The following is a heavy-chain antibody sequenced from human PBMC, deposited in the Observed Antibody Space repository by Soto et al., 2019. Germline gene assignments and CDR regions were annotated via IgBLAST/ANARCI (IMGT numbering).Heavy chain of an antibody. J-gene: IGHJ2*01. CDR3: ARDGSGWHWYFDL. D-gene: IGHD6-19*01. V-gene: IGHV6-1*01. CDR2: TYYRSKWYY. Sequence: QAQLQQSGPGLVKPSQTLSLICAISGDSVSSGTATWSWIRQSPSRGLEWLGRTYYRSKWYYDYAPCVQSRIAITPDTSKNQLSLHLNSVTPEDTAIYFCARDGSGWHWYFDLWGRGTLVTVSS. CDR1: GDSVSSGTAT.